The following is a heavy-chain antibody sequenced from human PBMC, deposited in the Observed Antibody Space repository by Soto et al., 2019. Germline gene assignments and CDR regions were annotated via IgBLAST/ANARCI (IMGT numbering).Heavy chain of an antibody. Sequence: QVQLQQWGAGLLKPSETLSLTCAVYGGSFSGYYWSWIRQPPGKGLEWIGEINHSGSTNYNPSLKSRVTISVDTSKNQFPLKLSSVTAADTAVYYCASGALLTGYYRRNWFDPWGQGTLVTVSS. CDR1: GGSFSGYY. V-gene: IGHV4-34*01. CDR3: ASGALLTGYYRRNWFDP. J-gene: IGHJ5*02. D-gene: IGHD3-9*01. CDR2: INHSGST.